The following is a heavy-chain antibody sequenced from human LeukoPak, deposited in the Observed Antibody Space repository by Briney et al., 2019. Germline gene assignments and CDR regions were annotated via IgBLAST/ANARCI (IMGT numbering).Heavy chain of an antibody. CDR1: GYTLTELS. V-gene: IGHV1-24*01. Sequence: ASVKVSCKVSGYTLTELSMHWVRQAPGKGLEWMGGFDPEDGETIYAQKFQGRVTMTEDTSTDTAYMELSSLRSEDTAVYYCATVIYCSGGSCYPIDAFDIWGQGTMVTVSS. J-gene: IGHJ3*02. CDR3: ATVIYCSGGSCYPIDAFDI. CDR2: FDPEDGET. D-gene: IGHD2-15*01.